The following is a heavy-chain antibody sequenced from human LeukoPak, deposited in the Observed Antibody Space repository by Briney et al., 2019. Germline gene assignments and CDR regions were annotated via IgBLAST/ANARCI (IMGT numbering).Heavy chain of an antibody. CDR2: INPNSGAA. CDR1: GYTFTGYY. V-gene: IGHV1-2*02. Sequence: ASVKVSCKASGYTFTGYYIHWVRQAPGQGLEWMGWINPNSGAANYARKFQGRVTMTGDTSITTAYMEVSRLRFDDTAVYYCARGMYGLDVWGQGTTVTVSS. J-gene: IGHJ6*02. CDR3: ARGMYGLDV.